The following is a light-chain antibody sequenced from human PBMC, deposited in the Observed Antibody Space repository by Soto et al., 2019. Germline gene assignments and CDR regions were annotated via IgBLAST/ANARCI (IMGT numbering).Light chain of an antibody. CDR3: QQYGSFPLT. J-gene: IGKJ4*01. Sequence: LSQSVGTRAFSPGRSGTRSCRASQSVSSSYLAWYQQKPGQAPRLLIYDASSRDTGIPARFSGSGSGTEFTLTISSLQPEDFAVFYCQQYGSFPLTFGGGTKVDIK. V-gene: IGKV3-20*01. CDR2: DAS. CDR1: QSVSSSY.